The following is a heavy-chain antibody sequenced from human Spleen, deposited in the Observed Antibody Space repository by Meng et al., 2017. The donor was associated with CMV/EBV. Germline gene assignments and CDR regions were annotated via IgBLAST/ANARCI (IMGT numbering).Heavy chain of an antibody. CDR2: ISSSSYI. J-gene: IGHJ1*01. V-gene: IGHV3-21*01. CDR3: ASREH. Sequence: GESLKISCAASGFTFSSYAMSWVRQAPGKGLEWVSSISSSSYIYYADSVKGRFTISRDNAKNSLYLQMNSLRAEDTAVYYCASREHWGQGTLVTVSS. CDR1: GFTFSSYA.